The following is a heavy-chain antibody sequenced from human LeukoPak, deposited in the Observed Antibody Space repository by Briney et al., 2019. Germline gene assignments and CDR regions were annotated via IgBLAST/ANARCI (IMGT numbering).Heavy chain of an antibody. CDR1: GFAVSNNY. CDR2: IYSGGDT. J-gene: IGHJ5*02. D-gene: IGHD4/OR15-4a*01. CDR3: ARDPPAVRTNTYA. Sequence: GESLRLSCAASGFAVSNNYMNWVRQAPGKGLEWVSLIYSGGDTHYADSVKGRFTISRDSSKNTLYLQMNSLRAEDTAVYYCARDPPAVRTNTYAWGQGTLVTVSS. V-gene: IGHV3-66*01.